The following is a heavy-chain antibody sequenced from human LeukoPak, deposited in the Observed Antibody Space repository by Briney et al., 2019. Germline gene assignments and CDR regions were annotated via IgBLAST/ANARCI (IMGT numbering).Heavy chain of an antibody. V-gene: IGHV4-34*01. CDR1: GGSFSGYY. Sequence: SETLSLTCAVDGGSFSGYYWSWIRQPPGKGLEWIGEINHSGSTNYNPSLKSRVTISVDTSKNQFSLKLSSVTAADTAVYYCATDIVVVPAAIAAEEYFQHWGQGTLVTVSS. J-gene: IGHJ1*01. CDR3: ATDIVVVPAAIAAEEYFQH. CDR2: INHSGST. D-gene: IGHD2-2*02.